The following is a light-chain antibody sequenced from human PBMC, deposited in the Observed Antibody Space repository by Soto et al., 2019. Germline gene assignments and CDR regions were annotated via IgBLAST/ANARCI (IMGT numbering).Light chain of an antibody. V-gene: IGKV1-39*01. J-gene: IGKJ2*01. CDR3: QQSYSPPPT. Sequence: DIQMTQSPSSLSASVGDRVIITCRASQSIRTNLHWYQQKPGKAPKLLIYSASTLQSRVPSRFSGSRSGTEFTLTISSLQPEDFGTYYCQQSYSPPPTFGQGTTLEI. CDR2: SAS. CDR1: QSIRTN.